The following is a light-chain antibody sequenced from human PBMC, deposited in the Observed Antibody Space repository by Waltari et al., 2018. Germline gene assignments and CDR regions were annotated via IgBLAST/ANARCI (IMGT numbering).Light chain of an antibody. Sequence: TQSPGTLSLSPGERATLSCRASQSISKYLAWYQQKPGQAPTLLIFDASSRATGIPDRFSGSGSGTDFSLTISRLEPEDVAVYYCQKYGTLPATFGQGTKV. V-gene: IGKV3-20*01. CDR3: QKYGTLPAT. CDR1: QSISKY. CDR2: DAS. J-gene: IGKJ1*01.